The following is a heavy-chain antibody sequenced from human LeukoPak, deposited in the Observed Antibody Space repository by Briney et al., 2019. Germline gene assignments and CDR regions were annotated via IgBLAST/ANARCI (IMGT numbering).Heavy chain of an antibody. CDR3: ARTRC. Sequence: SETLSLTCIVSNGSINSHYWTWIRQPPGKGLEWIGNVYYSGSTNYNPSFKSRVTISVDTSKNQLSLKLSSVTAADTAVYYCARTRCWGQGTLVTVSS. J-gene: IGHJ4*02. CDR1: NGSINSHY. V-gene: IGHV4-59*11. CDR2: VYYSGST. D-gene: IGHD5-24*01.